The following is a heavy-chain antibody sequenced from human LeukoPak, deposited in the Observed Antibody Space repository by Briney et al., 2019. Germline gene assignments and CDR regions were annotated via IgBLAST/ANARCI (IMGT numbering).Heavy chain of an antibody. D-gene: IGHD6-6*01. V-gene: IGHV4-4*07. CDR3: ARDRRGSSSIYYYYMDV. CDR1: GGSISSYY. Sequence: SETLSLTCTVSGGSISSYYWSWIRQPARKGLEWIGRIYTSGSTNYNPSLKSRVTMSVDTSKNQFSLKLSSVTAADTAVYYCARDRRGSSSIYYYYMDVWGKGTTVTVSS. J-gene: IGHJ6*03. CDR2: IYTSGST.